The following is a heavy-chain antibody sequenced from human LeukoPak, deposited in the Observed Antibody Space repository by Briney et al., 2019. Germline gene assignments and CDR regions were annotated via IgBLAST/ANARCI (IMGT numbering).Heavy chain of an antibody. CDR1: GHSVNSGYF. J-gene: IGHJ4*02. CDR3: ARLGPVAGKSYLGY. V-gene: IGHV4-38-2*01. CDR2: IFHSGNT. Sequence: PSETLSLTCAVSGHSVNSGYFWGWVRRPPGKGLEWIGTIFHSGNTFYNPSLNSRASISVDPSKNQFSLKLSSVTAADTAVYYCARLGPVAGKSYLGYWGQGTLVTVSS. D-gene: IGHD6-19*01.